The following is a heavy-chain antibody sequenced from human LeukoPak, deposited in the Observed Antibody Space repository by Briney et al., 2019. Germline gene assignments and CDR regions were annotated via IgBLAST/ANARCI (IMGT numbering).Heavy chain of an antibody. CDR3: ASSGGGYSYGWNSYYYYYMDV. Sequence: PSQTLSLTCTVSGDSISSGDYYWSWIRQPAGKGLEWIGRISSSGSTNYNPSLKSRVTISVDTSKNQFSLKLSSVTAADTAVYYCASSGGGYSYGWNSYYYYYMDVWGKGTTVTVSS. V-gene: IGHV4-61*02. CDR1: GDSISSGDYY. J-gene: IGHJ6*03. CDR2: ISSSGST. D-gene: IGHD5-18*01.